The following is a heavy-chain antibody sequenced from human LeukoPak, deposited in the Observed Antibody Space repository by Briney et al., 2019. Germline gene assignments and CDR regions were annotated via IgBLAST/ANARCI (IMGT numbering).Heavy chain of an antibody. CDR3: ARWQNYYYYMDV. CDR2: ITTSGSTI. CDR1: GFTFSNYE. Sequence: GGSLRLSCAASGFTFSNYEMNWVRQAPGKGLEWVSYITTSGSTIYYADSVKGRFTISRDNAKNSLCLQMNSLRAEDTAVYYCARWQNYYYYMDVWGKGTTVTVSS. V-gene: IGHV3-48*03. J-gene: IGHJ6*03.